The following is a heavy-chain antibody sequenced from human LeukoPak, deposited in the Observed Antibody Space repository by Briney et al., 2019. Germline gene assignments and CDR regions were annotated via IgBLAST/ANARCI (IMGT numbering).Heavy chain of an antibody. CDR1: GFTFSSYW. D-gene: IGHD5-18*01. Sequence: GGSLRLSCTASGFTFSSYWMNWVRQAPGTGLEWVANINQDGSTKYYLDSVKGRFTISRDNAKNSLYLQMNSLRAEETAIYYCARDLDTAMVKLYYFDYWGQGTLVTVSS. V-gene: IGHV3-7*01. CDR2: INQDGSTK. CDR3: ARDLDTAMVKLYYFDY. J-gene: IGHJ4*02.